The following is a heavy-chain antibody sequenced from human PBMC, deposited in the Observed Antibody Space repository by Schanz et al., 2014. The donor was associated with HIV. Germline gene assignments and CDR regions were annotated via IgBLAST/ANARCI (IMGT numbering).Heavy chain of an antibody. Sequence: VQLVESGGGVVQPGRSLKLSCAASGFTFSNYGMHWVRQAPGKGLEWVSTISGSDGDTYYADSVKGRFTISRDNSKNTLYLEMTTLRTEDTAVYYCAKPEYDSRGNSQSHFDYWGQGTLVTVSS. J-gene: IGHJ4*02. D-gene: IGHD3-22*01. CDR2: ISGSDGDT. CDR1: GFTFSNYG. V-gene: IGHV3-23*04. CDR3: AKPEYDSRGNSQSHFDY.